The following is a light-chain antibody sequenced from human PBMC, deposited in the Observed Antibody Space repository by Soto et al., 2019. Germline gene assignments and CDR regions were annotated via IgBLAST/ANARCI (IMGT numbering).Light chain of an antibody. CDR2: DVN. J-gene: IGLJ2*01. CDR1: SSDVGGYNY. Sequence: QAVVTQPASVSGSPGQSITISCTGTSSDVGGYNYVSWYQQHPGKAPKLLIYDVNKRPSGVSNRFSGSKSGNTASLTISGLQAEDEADYYCSSYTTVSTRVVFGGGTKLTVL. V-gene: IGLV2-14*01. CDR3: SSYTTVSTRVV.